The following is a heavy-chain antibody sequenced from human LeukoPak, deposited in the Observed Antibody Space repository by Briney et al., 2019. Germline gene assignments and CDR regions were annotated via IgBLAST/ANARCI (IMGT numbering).Heavy chain of an antibody. D-gene: IGHD1-1*01. V-gene: IGHV3-23*01. CDR3: AKDKRGADTTFDY. CDR2: ISGSGGST. Sequence: PGGSLRFSWAAAGFTFSSYAMKWVRQPPGKGLEWVSTISGSGGSTYYADSVKGRFTISRDNSKNTLYLQMNSLRAEDTAVYYCAKDKRGADTTFDYWGQGTLVTVSS. CDR1: GFTFSSYA. J-gene: IGHJ4*02.